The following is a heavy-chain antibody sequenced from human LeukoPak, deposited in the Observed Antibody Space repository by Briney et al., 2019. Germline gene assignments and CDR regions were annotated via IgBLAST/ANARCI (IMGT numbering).Heavy chain of an antibody. CDR1: GFTFSTYS. Sequence: PGGSLRLSCAASGFTFSTYSMNWVRQAPGKGLEWVSAISSSSTYIFYADSVKGRFTISRDNAKNSLYLQMNSLRAEDTALYYCASVGAASDSSGKGQLPAHFDYWGQGTLVTVSS. CDR2: ISSSSTYI. D-gene: IGHD3-22*01. CDR3: ASVGAASDSSGKGQLPAHFDY. V-gene: IGHV3-21*01. J-gene: IGHJ4*02.